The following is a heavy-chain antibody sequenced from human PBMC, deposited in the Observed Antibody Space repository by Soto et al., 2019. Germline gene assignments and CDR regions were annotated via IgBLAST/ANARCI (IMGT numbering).Heavy chain of an antibody. CDR2: IWFDSSHS. J-gene: IGHJ4*02. CDR1: GFPFSAYG. Sequence: PGGSLRLSCAASGFPFSAYGMHWIRQAPGKGLEWVAVIWFDSSHSFYADSVQGRFTVSRDNSKNTQYLQMSSLRAEDTAVYYCAKVSWEIDFWGQGTLVTVSS. V-gene: IGHV3-33*03. CDR3: AKVSWEIDF. D-gene: IGHD1-26*01.